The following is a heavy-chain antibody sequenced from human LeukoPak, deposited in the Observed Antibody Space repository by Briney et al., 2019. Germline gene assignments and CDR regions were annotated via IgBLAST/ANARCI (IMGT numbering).Heavy chain of an antibody. Sequence: ASVKVSCKASGGTFSSYAISWVRQAPGQGLEWMGWINPNSGGTNYAQKFQGWVTMTRDTSISTAYMELSRLRSDDTAVYYRAVLRGYSGYDYYYGMDVWGQGTTVTVSS. D-gene: IGHD5-12*01. CDR1: GGTFSSYA. V-gene: IGHV1-2*04. J-gene: IGHJ6*02. CDR2: INPNSGGT. CDR3: AVLRGYSGYDYYYGMDV.